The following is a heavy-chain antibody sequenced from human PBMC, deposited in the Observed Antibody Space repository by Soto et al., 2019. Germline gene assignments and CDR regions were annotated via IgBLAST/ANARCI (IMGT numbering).Heavy chain of an antibody. CDR1: GGSISSGGYY. D-gene: IGHD5-18*01. CDR2: IYYSGST. Sequence: SETLSLTCTVSGGSISSGGYYWSWIRQHPGKGLEWIGYIYYSGSTYYNPSLKSRVTISVDTSKNQFSLKLSSVTAADTAVYYCARTGGYSYGFHFDXWGQGTLVTVSS. CDR3: ARTGGYSYGFHFDX. V-gene: IGHV4-31*03. J-gene: IGHJ4*02.